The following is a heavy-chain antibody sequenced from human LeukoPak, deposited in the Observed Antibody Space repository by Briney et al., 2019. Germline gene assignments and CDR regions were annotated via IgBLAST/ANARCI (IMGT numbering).Heavy chain of an antibody. Sequence: PSETLSLTCSVSGDSISSHYWSWIRQPPGKGLEWIGYIYNSGSTYYNPSLKSRVTISVDTSKNQFSLKLSSVTAADTAVYYCARDMRWDYYDSSGYSAPSFDIWGQGTMVTVSS. J-gene: IGHJ3*02. CDR2: IYNSGST. V-gene: IGHV4-59*11. CDR1: GDSISSHY. CDR3: ARDMRWDYYDSSGYSAPSFDI. D-gene: IGHD3-22*01.